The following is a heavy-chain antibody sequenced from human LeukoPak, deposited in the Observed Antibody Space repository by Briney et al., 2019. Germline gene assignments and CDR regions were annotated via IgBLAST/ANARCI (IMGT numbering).Heavy chain of an antibody. D-gene: IGHD4-17*01. CDR1: GFTVSSNY. CDR2: IYSGGST. CDR3: ARYGVYGDYGYYYYYMDV. J-gene: IGHJ6*03. Sequence: PGGSLRLSCAASGFTVSSNYMSWVRQAPGKGLEWVSVIYSGGSTYYADSVKGRFTISRDNSKNTLYLQMNSLRAEDTAVYYCARYGVYGDYGYYYYYMDVWGKGTTVTISS. V-gene: IGHV3-66*01.